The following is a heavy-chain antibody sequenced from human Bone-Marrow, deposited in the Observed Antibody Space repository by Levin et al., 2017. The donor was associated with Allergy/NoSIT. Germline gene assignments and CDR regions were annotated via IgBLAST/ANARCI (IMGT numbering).Heavy chain of an antibody. J-gene: IGHJ4*02. CDR3: AKNLGADEDDDTLTGLFDY. CDR2: VSGSGGRT. D-gene: IGHD3-16*01. CDR1: GFTFDIFT. V-gene: IGHV3-23*01. Sequence: ETLSLTCAASGFTFDIFTMSWVRQGPGKGLEWLADVSGSGGRTYYADSVKGRFSISRSNSKNTLYLQMNSLRAEDTAVYYCAKNLGADEDDDTLTGLFDYWGQGTLVTVSS.